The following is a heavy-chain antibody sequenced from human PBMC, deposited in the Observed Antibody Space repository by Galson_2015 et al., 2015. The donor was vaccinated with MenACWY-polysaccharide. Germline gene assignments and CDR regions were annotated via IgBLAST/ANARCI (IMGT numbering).Heavy chain of an antibody. CDR3: ARVFLSQSYPFDY. V-gene: IGHV4-4*02. CDR1: GGSISSSNW. Sequence: ETLSLTCAVSGGSISSSNWWSWVRQPPGKGLEWIGEIFHSGSTNYNPSLKSRVTMSVDKSKNQFSLKLSSVTAADAAVYYCARVFLSQSYPFDYWGQGTLVTVSS. D-gene: IGHD1-26*01. J-gene: IGHJ4*02. CDR2: IFHSGST.